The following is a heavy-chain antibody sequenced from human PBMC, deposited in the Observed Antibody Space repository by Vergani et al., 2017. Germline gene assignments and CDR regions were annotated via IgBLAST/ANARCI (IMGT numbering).Heavy chain of an antibody. CDR1: GYSFTSYW. Sequence: EVQLVQSGAEVKTPGESLKISCKGSGYSFTSYWIGWVRQLPGKGLEWMGIIYPGDSDTRYSPSFQGQVTISADKSISTAYLQWSSLKASDTAMYYCARHGTICGAYNWFDPWGQGTLVTVSS. CDR2: IYPGDSDT. V-gene: IGHV5-51*01. D-gene: IGHD3-3*01. CDR3: ARHGTICGAYNWFDP. J-gene: IGHJ5*02.